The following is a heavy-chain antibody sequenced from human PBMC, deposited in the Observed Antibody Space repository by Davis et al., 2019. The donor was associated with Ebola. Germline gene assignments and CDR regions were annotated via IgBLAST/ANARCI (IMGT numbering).Heavy chain of an antibody. D-gene: IGHD5-18*01. V-gene: IGHV3-73*01. CDR1: EFTFSGSA. CDR2: IRSKANSYAT. CDR3: SVDRPGYSYGFFYYGMDV. Sequence: GESLKISCAASEFTFSGSAMHWVRQASGKGLEWVGRIRSKANSYATAYAASVKGRFTISRDDSKNTAYLQMNSLKTEDTAVYYCSVDRPGYSYGFFYYGMDVWGQGTTVTVSS. J-gene: IGHJ6*02.